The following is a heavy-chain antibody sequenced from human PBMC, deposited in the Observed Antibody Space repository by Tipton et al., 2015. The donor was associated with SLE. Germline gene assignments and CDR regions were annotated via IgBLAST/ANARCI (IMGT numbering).Heavy chain of an antibody. Sequence: GLVKPSGTLSLSCAVSGGSISSSNWWSWVRQPPGKGLEWIGEINHSGSTNYNPSLKSRVTISVDTSKNQFSLKLSSVTAADTAVYYCARDGAGDAFDIWGQGTMVTVSS. CDR2: INHSGST. D-gene: IGHD1-26*01. CDR1: GGSISSSNW. V-gene: IGHV4-4*02. J-gene: IGHJ3*02. CDR3: ARDGAGDAFDI.